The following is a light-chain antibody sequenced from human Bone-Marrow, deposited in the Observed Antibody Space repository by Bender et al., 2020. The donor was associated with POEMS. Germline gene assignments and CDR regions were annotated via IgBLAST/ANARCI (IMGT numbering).Light chain of an antibody. CDR3: ATWDDSLRGPV. V-gene: IGLV2-14*03. CDR2: DVS. Sequence: QSALTQPASVSGSPGQSITISCTGTSSDVGGYNYVSWYQHLPGKAPKLMIYDVSNRPSGVSNRFSGSKSGNTASLTISGLQAEDEADYYCATWDDSLRGPVFGGGTTLTVL. CDR1: SSDVGGYNY. J-gene: IGLJ2*01.